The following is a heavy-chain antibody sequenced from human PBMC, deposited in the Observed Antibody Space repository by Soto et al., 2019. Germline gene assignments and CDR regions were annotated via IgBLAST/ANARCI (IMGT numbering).Heavy chain of an antibody. CDR3: GRGRSGQIVVFY. Sequence: ASVKVSCKASGYTFTGHYIHWVRQAPEQGPEWMGEIGPESGATRYAQKFQGRVTMTRDTFITTVYMELKNLSPDDTAVYYCGRGRSGQIVVFYWGQGTPVTVSS. CDR1: GYTFTGHY. J-gene: IGHJ4*02. CDR2: IGPESGAT. D-gene: IGHD1-26*01. V-gene: IGHV1-2*02.